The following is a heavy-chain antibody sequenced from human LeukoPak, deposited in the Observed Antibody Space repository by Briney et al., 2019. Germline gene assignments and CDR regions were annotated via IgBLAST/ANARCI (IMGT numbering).Heavy chain of an antibody. Sequence: ASVRVSCKTSGYTFSNFGINWVRQAPGQGLEWMAWISGNNDNPNYGQKFQGRFTVTTDSSTSTPYMELRNLRSDDTAVYYCARDGTSTDDYWGQGTLVTVSS. CDR1: GYTFSNFG. CDR2: ISGNNDNP. D-gene: IGHD2-2*01. J-gene: IGHJ4*02. V-gene: IGHV1-18*01. CDR3: ARDGTSTDDY.